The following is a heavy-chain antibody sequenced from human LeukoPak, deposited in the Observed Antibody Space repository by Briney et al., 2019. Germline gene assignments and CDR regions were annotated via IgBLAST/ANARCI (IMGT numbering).Heavy chain of an antibody. CDR3: ARSAISAGEWFDP. V-gene: IGHV4-61*02. D-gene: IGHD3-10*01. CDR1: GGSISSGSFY. CDR2: FYPSGRT. J-gene: IGHJ5*02. Sequence: PSETLSLTCTVSGGSISSGSFYWSWIRQPAGKGLEWIGRFYPSGRTNYNPSLKSRVTISVDTSKNLFSLRLSSVTAADTAVYYCARSAISAGEWFDPWGQGTLVIVSS.